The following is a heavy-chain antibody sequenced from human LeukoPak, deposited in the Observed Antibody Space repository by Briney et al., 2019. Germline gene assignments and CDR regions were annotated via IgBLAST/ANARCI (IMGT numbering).Heavy chain of an antibody. CDR1: GYTFTSYA. Sequence: ASVKVSCKASGYTFTSYAMHWVRQAPGQRLEWMGWINAGNGNTKYSQKFQGRVTITRDTSASTAYMELSSLRSEDTAVYYCARDYSGSYTGYYYYGMDVWGQGTTVTVSS. V-gene: IGHV1-3*01. J-gene: IGHJ6*02. CDR3: ARDYSGSYTGYYYYGMDV. CDR2: INAGNGNT. D-gene: IGHD1-26*01.